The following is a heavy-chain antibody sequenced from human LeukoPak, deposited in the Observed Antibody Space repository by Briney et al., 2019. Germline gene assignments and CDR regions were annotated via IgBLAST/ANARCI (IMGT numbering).Heavy chain of an antibody. CDR3: TTDKEHCSSTSCPFDY. Sequence: GGSLRLSCAASGFTVNSKYMTWVRQTPGEGLEWVSSIYISGSAYYAAPVKGRFTISRDDSKNTLYLQMNSLKTEDTAVYYCTTDKEHCSSTSCPFDYWGQGTLVTVSS. D-gene: IGHD2-2*01. CDR1: GFTVNSKY. V-gene: IGHV3-66*01. J-gene: IGHJ4*02. CDR2: IYISGSA.